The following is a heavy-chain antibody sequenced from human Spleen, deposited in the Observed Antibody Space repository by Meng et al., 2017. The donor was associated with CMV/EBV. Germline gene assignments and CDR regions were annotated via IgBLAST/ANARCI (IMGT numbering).Heavy chain of an antibody. Sequence: IDLKWSSPALTKPTPRVPLTIPFSGYPISTSGVGGGCIRQPPGKALEWLALIYWDDDKRYRPYLKSRLTITKDTSKNQVVLTMTNMDPVDTATYYCAHGWFGEFLHYWGQGTLVTVSS. J-gene: IGHJ4*02. D-gene: IGHD3-10*01. V-gene: IGHV2-5*02. CDR2: IYWDDDK. CDR1: GYPISTSGVG. CDR3: AHGWFGEFLHY.